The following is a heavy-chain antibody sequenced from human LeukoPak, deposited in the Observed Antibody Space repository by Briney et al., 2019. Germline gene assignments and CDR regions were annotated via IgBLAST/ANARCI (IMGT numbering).Heavy chain of an antibody. CDR1: GYTFTSYA. J-gene: IGHJ4*02. CDR2: INTNTGNP. CDR3: ARFAVWGDPTTERTYYYDSSGYLIDY. Sequence: ASVKVSCKASGYTFTSYAMNWVRQAPGQGLEWMGWINTNTGNPTYAQGFTGRFVFSLDTSVSTAYLQISSLKAEDTAVYYCARFAVWGDPTTERTYYYDSSGYLIDYWGQGTLVTVSS. D-gene: IGHD3-22*01. V-gene: IGHV7-4-1*02.